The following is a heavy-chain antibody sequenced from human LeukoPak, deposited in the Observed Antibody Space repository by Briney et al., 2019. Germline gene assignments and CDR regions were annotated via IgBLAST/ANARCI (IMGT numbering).Heavy chain of an antibody. Sequence: SQTLSLTCTVSGGSISSGSYYWSWIRQPAGKGLEWIGRIYTSGSTNYNPSLKSRVTISVDTSKNQFSLKLSSVTAADTAVYYCARGQRRNWFDPWGQGTLVTVSS. CDR3: ARGQRRNWFDP. D-gene: IGHD6-25*01. V-gene: IGHV4-61*02. CDR1: GGSISSGSYY. J-gene: IGHJ5*02. CDR2: IYTSGST.